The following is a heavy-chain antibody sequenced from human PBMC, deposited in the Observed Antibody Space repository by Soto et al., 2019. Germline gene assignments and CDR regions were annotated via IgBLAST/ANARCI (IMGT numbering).Heavy chain of an antibody. V-gene: IGHV4-61*01. CDR2: VYYSGTT. CDR3: ARTTAVPNTLRSRYFFDY. CDR1: CGSVSNKTYY. Sequence: KSSETLSLTSSVSCGSVSNKTYYWSWIRQPPGKRLEWIGYVYYSGTTNYNPSLKSRVTISVDLSKNQFSLRLSSVTTADTALYYCARTTAVPNTLRSRYFFDYWGQGTLVTVSS. D-gene: IGHD4-17*01. J-gene: IGHJ4*02.